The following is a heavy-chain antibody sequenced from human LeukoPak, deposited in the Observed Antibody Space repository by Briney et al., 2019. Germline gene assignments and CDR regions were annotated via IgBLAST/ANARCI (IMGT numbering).Heavy chain of an antibody. J-gene: IGHJ6*02. CDR2: MNPNSGNT. CDR1: GYTFTSYD. D-gene: IGHD3-3*01. Sequence: ASVKVSCKASGYTFTSYDINWVRQATGQGLEWMGWMNPNSGNTGYAQKFQGRVTMTRNTSISTAYMELSSLRSEDTAVYYCAGGLGLRFLEWLPQWNYYGMDVWGQGTTVTVSS. V-gene: IGHV1-8*01. CDR3: AGGLGLRFLEWLPQWNYYGMDV.